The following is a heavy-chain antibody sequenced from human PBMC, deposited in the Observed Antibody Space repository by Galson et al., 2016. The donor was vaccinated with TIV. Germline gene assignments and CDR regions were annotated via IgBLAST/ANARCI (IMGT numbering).Heavy chain of an antibody. CDR3: ARDEDGYSVFKY. D-gene: IGHD5-24*01. V-gene: IGHV3-21*06. Sequence: SLRLSCAASDFNFASYTMNWVRQAPGKGLAWVSSISSGGTYMYYADSVKGRFTISRDNAKNSLYLQMNSLRAEDTAVYYCARDEDGYSVFKYWGQGTLVTVSS. J-gene: IGHJ4*02. CDR1: DFNFASYT. CDR2: ISSGGTYM.